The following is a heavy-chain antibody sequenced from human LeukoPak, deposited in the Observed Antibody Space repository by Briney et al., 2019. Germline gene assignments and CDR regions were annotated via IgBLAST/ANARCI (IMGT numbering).Heavy chain of an antibody. D-gene: IGHD5-12*01. CDR2: IKQDGSEK. CDR3: AKNVVATPPYYYYYYMDV. CDR1: GFTFSSYW. V-gene: IGHV3-7*03. J-gene: IGHJ6*03. Sequence: GGSLRLSCAASGFTFSSYWMSWVRQAPGKGLEWVANIKQDGSEKYYVDSVKGRFTISRDNSKNTLYLQMNSLRAEDTAVYYCAKNVVATPPYYYYYYMDVWGKGTTVTVSS.